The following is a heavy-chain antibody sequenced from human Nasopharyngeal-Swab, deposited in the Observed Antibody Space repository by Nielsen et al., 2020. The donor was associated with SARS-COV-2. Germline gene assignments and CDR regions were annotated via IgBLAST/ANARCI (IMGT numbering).Heavy chain of an antibody. CDR2: IDPSDSYT. V-gene: IGHV5-10-1*01. CDR3: ARGAGIVTAY. J-gene: IGHJ4*02. Sequence: GESLKISCKGSGCSFTSYWISWVRQMPGKGLEWMGRIDPSDSYTNYSPSFQGHVTISADKSISTAYLQWSSLKASDTAMYYCARGAGIVTAYWGQGTLVTVSS. CDR1: GCSFTSYW. D-gene: IGHD3-22*01.